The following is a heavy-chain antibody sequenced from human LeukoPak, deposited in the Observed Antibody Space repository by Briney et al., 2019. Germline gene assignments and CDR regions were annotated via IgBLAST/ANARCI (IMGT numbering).Heavy chain of an antibody. CDR3: ARKRSAGADDPFEI. V-gene: IGHV3-30*04. CDR2: ISYDGSNK. Sequence: GGSLRLSCAASGSTFSNYAIHWVRQAPGKGLEWVAIISYDGSNKDYADSVKGRFTISRDNSKNTLYLQVDSLRPEDTAVYYCARKRSAGADDPFEIWGQGTMVTVSS. CDR1: GSTFSNYA. J-gene: IGHJ3*02. D-gene: IGHD1-26*01.